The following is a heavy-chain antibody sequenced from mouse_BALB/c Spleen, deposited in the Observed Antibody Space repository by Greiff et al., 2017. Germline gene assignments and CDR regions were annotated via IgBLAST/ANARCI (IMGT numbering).Heavy chain of an antibody. CDR2: INPGSGGT. J-gene: IGHJ2*01. CDR1: GYAFTNYL. Sequence: QVQLQQSGAELVRPGTSVKVSCKASGYAFTNYLIEWVKQRPGQGLEWIGVINPGSGGTNYNEKFKGKATLTADKSSSTAYMQLSSLTSDDSAVYFCARSGGNLYFDYWGQGTTLTVSS. V-gene: IGHV1-54*01. D-gene: IGHD2-1*01. CDR3: ARSGGNLYFDY.